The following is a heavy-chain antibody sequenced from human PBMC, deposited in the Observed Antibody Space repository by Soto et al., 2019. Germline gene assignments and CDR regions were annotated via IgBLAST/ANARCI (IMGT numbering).Heavy chain of an antibody. D-gene: IGHD4-17*01. V-gene: IGHV5-10-1*01. CDR1: GYSFTGHW. CDR3: AIITVTSQVDY. J-gene: IGHJ4*02. CDR2: IFPSDSYT. Sequence: PGESLKISCETSGYSFTGHWINWVRQMPGKGLEWMGRIFPSDSYTEYSPSFQGHVTMSVDRSISTAYVEWTSLKASETAIYYCAIITVTSQVDYWGQGALVTVSS.